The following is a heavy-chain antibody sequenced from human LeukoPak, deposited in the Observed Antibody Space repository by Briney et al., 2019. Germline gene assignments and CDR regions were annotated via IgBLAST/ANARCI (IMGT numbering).Heavy chain of an antibody. V-gene: IGHV4-4*07. Sequence: SETLSLTCTVSGGSISSYYWSWIRQPAGKGLEWIGRIYTSGSTNYNPSLKSRVTMSVATSKNQFSLKLSSVTAADTAVYYCARYCSSTSCYMGRAFDIWGQGTMVTVSS. CDR2: IYTSGST. D-gene: IGHD2-2*02. J-gene: IGHJ3*02. CDR3: ARYCSSTSCYMGRAFDI. CDR1: GGSISSYY.